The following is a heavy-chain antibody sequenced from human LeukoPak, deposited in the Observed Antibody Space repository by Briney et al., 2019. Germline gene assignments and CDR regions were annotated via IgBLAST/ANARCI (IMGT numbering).Heavy chain of an antibody. CDR2: IYYSGST. CDR3: ARAIPRFLEWYPSFDY. V-gene: IGHV4-30-4*01. D-gene: IGHD3-3*01. CDR1: GGSISSGDYY. Sequence: PSQTLSLTCTVSGGSISSGDYYWSWIRQPPGKGLEWIGYIYYSGSTYYNPSLKSRVTISVDRSKNQFSLKLSSVTAADTAVYYCARAIPRFLEWYPSFDYWGQGTLVTVSS. J-gene: IGHJ4*02.